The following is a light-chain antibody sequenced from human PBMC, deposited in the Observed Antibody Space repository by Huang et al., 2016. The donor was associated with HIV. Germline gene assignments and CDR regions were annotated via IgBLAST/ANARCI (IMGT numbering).Light chain of an antibody. CDR2: AAS. CDR1: QTISNC. J-gene: IGKJ1*01. CDR3: QQSYDTPRT. V-gene: IGKV1-39*01. Sequence: DIQMTQSPSSLSASVGDRVTITWRSSQTISNCLNWYQRKPGKAPKLIIFAASSSQSGAPSRFSGTGSGTDFSLTITSLQPEDFATYFCQQSYDTPRTFGQGTRVEIK.